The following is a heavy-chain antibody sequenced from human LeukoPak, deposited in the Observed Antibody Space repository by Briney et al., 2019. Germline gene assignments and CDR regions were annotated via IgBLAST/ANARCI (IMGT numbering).Heavy chain of an antibody. CDR2: INPNSGGT. D-gene: IGHD3-22*01. CDR3: ATAITYYYDSSGYLGGFDY. J-gene: IGHJ4*02. Sequence: ASVKVSCKASGYTFINFFMHWVRQAPGQGLEWMGWINPNSGGTNLAQKFQGRVTMTRDTSISTAYMELSSLRSDDTAVYYCATAITYYYDSSGYLGGFDYWGQGTLVTVSS. V-gene: IGHV1-2*02. CDR1: GYTFINFF.